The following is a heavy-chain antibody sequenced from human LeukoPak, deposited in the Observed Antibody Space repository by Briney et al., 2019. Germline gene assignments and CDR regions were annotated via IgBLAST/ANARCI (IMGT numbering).Heavy chain of an antibody. CDR2: ISSSGSTI. Sequence: VGSLRLSCAASGFTFSSYEMNWVRQAPGKGLEWVSYISSSGSTIYYADSVKGRFTISRDNAKNSLYLQMNSLRAEDTAVYYCARAGYCSGGSCYYMSFGMDVWGKGTTVTVSS. D-gene: IGHD2-15*01. CDR3: ARAGYCSGGSCYYMSFGMDV. J-gene: IGHJ6*04. V-gene: IGHV3-48*03. CDR1: GFTFSSYE.